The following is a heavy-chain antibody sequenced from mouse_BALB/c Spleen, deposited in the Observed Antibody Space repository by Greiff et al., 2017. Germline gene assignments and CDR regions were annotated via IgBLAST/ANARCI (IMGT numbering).Heavy chain of an antibody. D-gene: IGHD3-1*01. Sequence: QVQLQQSGAELVRPGTSVKVSCKASGYAFTNYLIEWVKQRPGQGLEWIGVINPGSGGTNYTEKFKGKATLTADKSSSTAYMQLSSLTSDDSAVYFCARSGEGFAYWGQGTLVTVSA. J-gene: IGHJ3*01. CDR2: INPGSGGT. CDR1: GYAFTNYL. V-gene: IGHV1-54*01. CDR3: ARSGEGFAY.